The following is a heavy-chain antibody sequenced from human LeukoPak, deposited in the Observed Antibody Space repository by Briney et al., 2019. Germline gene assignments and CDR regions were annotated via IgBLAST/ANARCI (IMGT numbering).Heavy chain of an antibody. CDR2: IRYDGSNK. Sequence: PGGSLRLSCAASGFTFSSYGMHWVRQAPGKGLAWVAFIRYDGSNKYYADSVKGRFTISRDNSKNTLYLQMNSLRAEDTAVYYCAKDGVGGLSPREYYYYYYMDVWGKGTTVTVSS. CDR1: GFTFSSYG. CDR3: AKDGVGGLSPREYYYYYYMDV. D-gene: IGHD3-16*01. V-gene: IGHV3-30*02. J-gene: IGHJ6*03.